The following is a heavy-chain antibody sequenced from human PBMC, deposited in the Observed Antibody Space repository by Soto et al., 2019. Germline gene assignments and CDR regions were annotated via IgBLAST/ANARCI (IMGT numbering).Heavy chain of an antibody. CDR2: INPNNGDT. Sequence: QVQLVQSGAEVKKPGASVKVSCKASGYIFAGYYIHWVRQAPGQGLEWMGWINPNNGDTKYAQKFQVRVTMTRDTSISTAYMDLRWLTSDDSAVYYCARVVGGTRQGDYYFDYWGQGTQVTVSS. J-gene: IGHJ4*02. CDR3: ARVVGGTRQGDYYFDY. V-gene: IGHV1-2*02. D-gene: IGHD1-26*01. CDR1: GYIFAGYY.